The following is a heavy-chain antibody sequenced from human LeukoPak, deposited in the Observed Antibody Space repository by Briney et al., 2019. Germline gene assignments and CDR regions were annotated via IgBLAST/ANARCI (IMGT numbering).Heavy chain of an antibody. CDR1: GFTFSAYS. J-gene: IGHJ5*02. Sequence: PGGSLRLSCAGSGFTFSAYSMNWVRQAPGKGLEWVSSISGSSTYIYYADSVKGRFTISRDNAKNSVYLQMNSLRAEDTAVYYCARVVTWFDPWGQGSLVTVSS. CDR2: ISGSSTYI. CDR3: ARVVTWFDP. V-gene: IGHV3-21*06.